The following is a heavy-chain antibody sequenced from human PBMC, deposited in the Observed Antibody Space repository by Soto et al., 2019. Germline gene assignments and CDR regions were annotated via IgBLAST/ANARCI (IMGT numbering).Heavy chain of an antibody. J-gene: IGHJ3*02. CDR2: IYYSGST. CDR1: GGSISSYY. V-gene: IGHV4-59*01. CDR3: ASMFGLSAFDI. Sequence: SETLSLTCTVSGGSISSYYWSWIRQPPGKGLEWIGYIYYSGSTNYNPSLKSRVTISVDTSKNQFSLKLSSVTAADTAVYYCASMFGLSAFDIWGQGTMVTVSS. D-gene: IGHD3-10*02.